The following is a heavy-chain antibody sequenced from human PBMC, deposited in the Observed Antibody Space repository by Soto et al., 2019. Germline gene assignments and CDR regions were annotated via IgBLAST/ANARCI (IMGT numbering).Heavy chain of an antibody. CDR1: GGPISSGGYY. CDR3: ARVGGSSSWDYGMDV. J-gene: IGHJ6*02. V-gene: IGHV4-31*03. CDR2: IYYSGST. D-gene: IGHD6-13*01. Sequence: SSETLSLTCTVSGGPISSGGYYWSWIRQHPGKGLEWIGYIYYSGSTYYNPSLKSRVTISVDTSKNQFSLRLSSVTAADTAVYYCARVGGSSSWDYGMDVWGQGTTVTVSS.